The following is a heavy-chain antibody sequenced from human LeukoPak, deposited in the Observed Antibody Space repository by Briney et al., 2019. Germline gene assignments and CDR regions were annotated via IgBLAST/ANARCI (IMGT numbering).Heavy chain of an antibody. CDR2: INQDGSKK. D-gene: IGHD3-9*01. CDR3: ARDPDILTGVAYDF. CDR1: GFSFSSDW. V-gene: IGHV3-7*05. Sequence: QTGGSLRLSCAASGFSFSSDWMNWVRQAPGKGLEWVANINQDGSKKYYVDSVKGRFTISRDNAKNSPYLQMNSLRAEDTAVYYCARDPDILTGVAYDFWGQGTMVTVSS. J-gene: IGHJ3*01.